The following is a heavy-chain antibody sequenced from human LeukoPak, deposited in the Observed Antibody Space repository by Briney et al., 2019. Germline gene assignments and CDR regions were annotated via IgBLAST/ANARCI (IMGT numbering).Heavy chain of an antibody. Sequence: PGGSLRLSCAASGFTFSSYIMNSVRQAPGKGLEWVSSIGSTSSYIYYADSVKGRFTISRDNAKNSLSLQMNSLRAEDTAMYYCARDWVHCSGGTCSTDYWGQGTLVTVSS. V-gene: IGHV3-21*01. D-gene: IGHD2-15*01. J-gene: IGHJ4*02. CDR2: IGSTSSYI. CDR1: GFTFSSYI. CDR3: ARDWVHCSGGTCSTDY.